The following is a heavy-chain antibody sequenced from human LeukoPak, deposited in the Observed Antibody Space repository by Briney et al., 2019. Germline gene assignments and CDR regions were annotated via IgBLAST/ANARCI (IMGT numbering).Heavy chain of an antibody. V-gene: IGHV3-13*01. CDR2: IGTAGDT. Sequence: GGSLRLSCAASGFTFSSYDMHWVRQATGKGLEWVSAIGTAGDTYYPGSVKGRFTISRENAKNSLYLQMNSLRAEDTAAYYCARELRLLWFGEPGPFDYWGQGTLVTVSS. D-gene: IGHD3-10*01. CDR1: GFTFSSYD. CDR3: ARELRLLWFGEPGPFDY. J-gene: IGHJ4*02.